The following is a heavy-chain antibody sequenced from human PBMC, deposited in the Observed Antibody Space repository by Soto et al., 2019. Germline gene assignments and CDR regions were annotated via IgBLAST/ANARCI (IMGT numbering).Heavy chain of an antibody. CDR3: ARDSSYDILTGYPLDY. J-gene: IGHJ4*02. V-gene: IGHV6-1*01. Sequence: XQXXSRGLEWLGRTYYRSKWYNDYAVSVKSRITINPDTSKNQFSLQLNSVTPEDTAVYYCARDSSYDILTGYPLDYWGQGTLVTVSS. CDR2: TYYRSKWYN. D-gene: IGHD3-9*01.